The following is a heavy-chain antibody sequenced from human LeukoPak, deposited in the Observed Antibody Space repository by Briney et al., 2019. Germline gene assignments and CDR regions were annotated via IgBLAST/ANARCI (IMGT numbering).Heavy chain of an antibody. CDR2: ISYDGSNK. J-gene: IGHJ3*02. V-gene: IGHV3-30*01. D-gene: IGHD3-22*01. Sequence: GSLRLSCAASGFTFSSYAMHWVHQAPGKGLEWVAVISYDGSNKYYADSVKGRFTISRDNSKNTLYPQMNSLRAEDTAVYYCARDLLYDSSGYFSNAFDTWGQGTMVTVSS. CDR1: GFTFSSYA. CDR3: ARDLLYDSSGYFSNAFDT.